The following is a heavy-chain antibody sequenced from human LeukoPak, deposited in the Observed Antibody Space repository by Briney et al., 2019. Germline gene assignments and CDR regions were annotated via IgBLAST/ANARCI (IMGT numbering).Heavy chain of an antibody. CDR2: ITGSLNSI. V-gene: IGHV3-48*01. Sequence: GGSLRLSCAASGFTFSSYSMNWVRQAPGKGLGWISYITGSLNSIHYADSVKGRFTISRDNAKNSVYLQMNGLRLEDTAVYYCARTGLGLYSFDYWGQGIQVTISS. CDR1: GFTFSSYS. CDR3: ARTGLGLYSFDY. J-gene: IGHJ4*02. D-gene: IGHD3/OR15-3a*01.